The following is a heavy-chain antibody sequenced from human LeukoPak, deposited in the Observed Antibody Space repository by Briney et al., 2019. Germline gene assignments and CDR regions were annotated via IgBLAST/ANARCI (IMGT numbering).Heavy chain of an antibody. CDR3: ARETAAGFDC. Sequence: PGGSLRLSCAAPGFTFSDFAVGWVRQAPGKGLEWVSVISGSGGTTYYADSVKGRFTISRDNSKNTLYLQMNSLRAEDTAVYYCARETAAGFDCWGQGTLVTVSS. V-gene: IGHV3-23*01. D-gene: IGHD6-13*01. CDR1: GFTFSDFA. CDR2: ISGSGGTT. J-gene: IGHJ4*02.